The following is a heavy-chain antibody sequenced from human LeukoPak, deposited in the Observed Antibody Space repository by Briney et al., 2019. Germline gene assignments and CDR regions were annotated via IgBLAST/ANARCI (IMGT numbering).Heavy chain of an antibody. V-gene: IGHV4-59*01. J-gene: IGHJ2*01. CDR3: ARVDIVVVPAAQPWYFDL. Sequence: SETLSLTCTVSGGSISSYYWSWIRQPPGKGLEWIGYIYYSGSTNYNPSLKSRVPISVDTSKNQFSLKLSSVTAADTGVYYCARVDIVVVPAAQPWYFDLWGRGTLVTVSS. D-gene: IGHD2-2*03. CDR1: GGSISSYY. CDR2: IYYSGST.